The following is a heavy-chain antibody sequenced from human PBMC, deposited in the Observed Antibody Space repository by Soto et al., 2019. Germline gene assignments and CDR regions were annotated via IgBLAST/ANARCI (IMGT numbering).Heavy chain of an antibody. V-gene: IGHV3-21*01. CDR1: GFTFSSYS. Sequence: GGSLRLSCSSSGFTFSSYSMNWVRQAPGEGLEWVSSISSSSSYIYYADSVKGRFTISRDNAKNSLYLQMNSLRAEDTAVYYCARSRSGAGTARYYYYGMAVWGQGTTVTVSS. CDR3: ARSRSGAGTARYYYYGMAV. D-gene: IGHD6-19*01. CDR2: ISSSSSYI. J-gene: IGHJ6*02.